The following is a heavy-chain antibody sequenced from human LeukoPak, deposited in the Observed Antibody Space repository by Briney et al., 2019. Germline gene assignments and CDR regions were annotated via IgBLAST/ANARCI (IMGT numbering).Heavy chain of an antibody. CDR3: ARASGGKRRTANYYYGMDV. V-gene: IGHV1-46*01. D-gene: IGHD3-10*01. J-gene: IGHJ6*02. CDR1: GYTFTSYY. CDR2: INPSGGST. Sequence: ASVKVSCKASGYTFTSYYMHWVRQAPGQGLEWMGIINPSGGSTSYAQKFQGRVTITADESTSTAYMELSSLRSEDTAVYYCARASGGKRRTANYYYGMDVWGQGTTVTVSS.